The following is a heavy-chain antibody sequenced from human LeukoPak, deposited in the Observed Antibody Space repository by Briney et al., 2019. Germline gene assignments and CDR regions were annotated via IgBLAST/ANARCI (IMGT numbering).Heavy chain of an antibody. Sequence: GGSLRLSCAASGFTFSNAWMSWVRQAPGKGLEWVGRIKSKTDGGTTDYAAPVKGRFTISRDDSKNTLYPQMNSLKTEDTAVYYCTTFIVATITEYYYYGMDVWGQGTTVTVSS. J-gene: IGHJ6*02. D-gene: IGHD5-12*01. CDR3: TTFIVATITEYYYYGMDV. CDR2: IKSKTDGGTT. CDR1: GFTFSNAW. V-gene: IGHV3-15*01.